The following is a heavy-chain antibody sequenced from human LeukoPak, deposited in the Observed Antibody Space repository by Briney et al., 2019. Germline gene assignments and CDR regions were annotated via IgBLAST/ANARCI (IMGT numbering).Heavy chain of an antibody. Sequence: SETLPLTCAGYGGSFSGYYWSWIRQPPGKGLEWIGEINHSGSTNYNPSLKSRVTISVDTSKNQFSLKLSSVTAADTAVYYCARVRGDYYGMDVWGQGTTVTVSS. V-gene: IGHV4-34*01. CDR2: INHSGST. CDR3: ARVRGDYYGMDV. J-gene: IGHJ6*02. CDR1: GGSFSGYY.